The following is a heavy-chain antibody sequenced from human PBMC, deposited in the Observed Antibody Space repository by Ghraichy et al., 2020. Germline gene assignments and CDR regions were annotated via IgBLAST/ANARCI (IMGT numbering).Heavy chain of an antibody. V-gene: IGHV4-59*08. J-gene: IGHJ4*02. CDR2: IYYSGST. CDR1: GGSISSYY. Sequence: ESLNISCTVSGGSISSYYWSWIRQPPGKGLEWIGYIYYSGSTNYNPSLKSRVTISVDTSKNQFSLKLSSVTAADTAVYYCARHSYPYDSSGYYGHWGQGTLVTVSS. CDR3: ARHSYPYDSSGYYGH. D-gene: IGHD3-22*01.